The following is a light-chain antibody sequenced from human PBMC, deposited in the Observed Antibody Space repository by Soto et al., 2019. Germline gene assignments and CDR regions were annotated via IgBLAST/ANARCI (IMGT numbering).Light chain of an antibody. CDR3: QQLNNYPWT. CDR1: QGINSY. CDR2: AAS. J-gene: IGKJ1*01. Sequence: DIQLTQSPSFLSASVGDRVTITCRASQGINSYLAWYQQKPGKVPKLLIYAASTLQSGVPSRFSGSGSGTEFTLRISSLQPEDFATYYCQQLNNYPWTFGQGTKVEIK. V-gene: IGKV1-9*01.